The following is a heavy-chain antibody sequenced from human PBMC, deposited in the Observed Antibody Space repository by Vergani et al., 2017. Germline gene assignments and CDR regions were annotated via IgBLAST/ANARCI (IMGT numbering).Heavy chain of an antibody. V-gene: IGHV3-23*01. J-gene: IGHJ6*03. Sequence: EVRLLESGGGLVQPGGSLRLSCAASGFTFSSYAMSWVRQAPGKGLEWVSAISGSGGSTYYADSVKGRFTISRDNSKNTLYLQMNSLRAEDTAVYYCARGPVAEWLSNDYYYYMDVWGKGTTVTVSS. CDR3: ARGPVAEWLSNDYYYYMDV. CDR2: ISGSGGST. CDR1: GFTFSSYA. D-gene: IGHD3-3*01.